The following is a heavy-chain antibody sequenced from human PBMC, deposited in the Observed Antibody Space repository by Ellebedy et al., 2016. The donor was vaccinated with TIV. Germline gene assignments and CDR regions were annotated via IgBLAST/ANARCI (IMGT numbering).Heavy chain of an antibody. CDR1: GGSISSSNW. V-gene: IGHV4-4*02. D-gene: IGHD3-10*01. Sequence: SETLSLTXAVSGGSISSSNWWSWVRQPPGKGLEWIGEIYHSGSTNYNPSLKSRVTISVDKSKNQFSLKLSSVTAADTAVYYCARDPVRHDYGSGSSYYYGMDGWGQGTTVTVSS. J-gene: IGHJ6*02. CDR3: ARDPVRHDYGSGSSYYYGMDG. CDR2: IYHSGST.